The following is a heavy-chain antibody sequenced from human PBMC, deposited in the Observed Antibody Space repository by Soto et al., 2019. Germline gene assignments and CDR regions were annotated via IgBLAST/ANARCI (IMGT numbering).Heavy chain of an antibody. CDR2: ISAYNGNT. D-gene: IGHD6-19*01. J-gene: IGHJ4*02. V-gene: IGHV1-18*01. CDR1: GYTFTSYG. Sequence: ASVKVSCKASGYTFTSYGISWVRQAPGQGLEWMGWISAYNGNTNYAQKLQGRVTMTTDTSTSTAYMELRSLRSDDTAVYYCARDFGIAVAGETFDYWGQGTLVTVSS. CDR3: ARDFGIAVAGETFDY.